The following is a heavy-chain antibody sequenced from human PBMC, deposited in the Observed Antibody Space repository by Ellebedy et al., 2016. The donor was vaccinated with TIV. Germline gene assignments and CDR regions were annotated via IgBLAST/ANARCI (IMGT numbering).Heavy chain of an antibody. Sequence: AASVKVSCKASGYTFTSYGISWVRQAPGQGLEWMGWISVYNGNTNYAQKLQGRVTMTTDTSTSTAYMELRSLGSADTAVYYCARVAGRYWFDPWGQGTLVTVSS. CDR1: GYTFTSYG. CDR3: ARVAGRYWFDP. V-gene: IGHV1-18*01. J-gene: IGHJ5*02. CDR2: ISVYNGNT. D-gene: IGHD3-9*01.